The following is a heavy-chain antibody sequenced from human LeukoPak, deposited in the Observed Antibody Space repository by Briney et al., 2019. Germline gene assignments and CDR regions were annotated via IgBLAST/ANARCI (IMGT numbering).Heavy chain of an antibody. CDR2: IYYSGST. CDR3: GRDPRGNSIGWPL. CDR1: GGSISGYY. J-gene: IGHJ4*02. V-gene: IGHV4-59*01. Sequence: SETLSLTCTVSGGSISGYYWSWIRQPPGKGLEWIGYIYYSGSTNYNPSLKSRVTISVDTSKNQFSLKLSSVTAADTAVYYCGRDPRGNSIGWPLRGQGTLSPSPQ. D-gene: IGHD6-19*01.